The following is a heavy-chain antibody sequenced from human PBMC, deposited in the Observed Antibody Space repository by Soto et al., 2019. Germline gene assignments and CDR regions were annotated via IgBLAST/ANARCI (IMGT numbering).Heavy chain of an antibody. J-gene: IGHJ6*02. V-gene: IGHV3-23*04. CDR3: AKDLRIAAAGTGYYYYGMDV. Sequence: EVQLVESGGGLVQPGRSLRLSCAASGFTFDDYAMHWVRQAPGKGLEWVSAISGSGGSTYYADSVKGRFTISRDNSKNTLYLQMNSLRAEDTAVYYCAKDLRIAAAGTGYYYYGMDVWGQGTTVTVSS. CDR1: GFTFDDYA. D-gene: IGHD6-13*01. CDR2: ISGSGGST.